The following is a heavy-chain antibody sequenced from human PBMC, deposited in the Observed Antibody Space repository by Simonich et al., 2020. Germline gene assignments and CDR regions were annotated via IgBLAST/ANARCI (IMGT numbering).Heavy chain of an antibody. Sequence: QVQLVQSGAEVKKPGASVKGSGKASGYTLTGYYMHWVRLAPGQGPEWRGRINPNRGGTNYTQKFQGRVTMTRDTSISTAYMELSRLRSDDTAVYYCARVNYDSSGYYYAYYFDYWGQGTLVTVSS. CDR2: INPNRGGT. V-gene: IGHV1-2*06. CDR1: GYTLTGYY. J-gene: IGHJ4*02. D-gene: IGHD3-22*01. CDR3: ARVNYDSSGYYYAYYFDY.